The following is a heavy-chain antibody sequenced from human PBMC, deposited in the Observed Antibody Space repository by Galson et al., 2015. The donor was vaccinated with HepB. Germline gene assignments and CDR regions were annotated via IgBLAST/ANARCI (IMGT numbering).Heavy chain of an antibody. J-gene: IGHJ4*02. Sequence: SLRLSCAASGFTFSGSDVHWVRQASGKGLEWVGHIRGKPNNYATAYAASVKGRFTISRDDSETTAYLQMSTLRTGDTAVYYCFGEGGYWGQGTLVTVSS. CDR2: IRGKPNNYAT. CDR3: FGEGGY. V-gene: IGHV3-73*01. D-gene: IGHD3-3*01. CDR1: GFTFSGSD.